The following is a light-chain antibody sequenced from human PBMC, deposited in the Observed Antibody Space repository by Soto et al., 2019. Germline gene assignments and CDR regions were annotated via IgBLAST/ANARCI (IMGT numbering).Light chain of an antibody. J-gene: IGKJ2*01. Sequence: EIVLTQSPGTLSLSPGERATLSCRASQSVSSSYLAWYQQKPGQAPRLHIYGASSRATGIPARFSGSGSGTDFTRTISRLEPEDFAVYYWQQYGSSPPHTFGQGTMLEIK. CDR3: QQYGSSPPHT. V-gene: IGKV3-20*01. CDR2: GAS. CDR1: QSVSSSY.